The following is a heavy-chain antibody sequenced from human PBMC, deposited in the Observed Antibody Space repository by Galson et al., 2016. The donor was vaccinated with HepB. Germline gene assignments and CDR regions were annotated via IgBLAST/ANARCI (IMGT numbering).Heavy chain of an antibody. D-gene: IGHD6-13*01. CDR2: IGATGIRT. CDR3: VRGIDP. J-gene: IGHJ5*02. Sequence: SLRLSCAASGFTFTDYYMSWIRQAPGKGLEWLSYIGATGIRTYYADSVKGRFTISRDNTKNSLYLQMNSLRVEDTAVYYCVRGIDPWGQGTLVTVSS. CDR1: GFTFTDYY. V-gene: IGHV3-11*01.